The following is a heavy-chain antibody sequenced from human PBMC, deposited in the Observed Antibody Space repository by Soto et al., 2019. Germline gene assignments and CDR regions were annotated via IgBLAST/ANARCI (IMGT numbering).Heavy chain of an antibody. CDR1: GGSISTVGHY. CDR3: ARATGTLRSRNCDY. V-gene: IGHV4-31*03. Sequence: SETLSLTCSVSGGSISTVGHYWTWIRQSPGKGLEWIGSIYHTGSTYYSKSLRSRLTMSVDTSKSQFSLRLSSVTAADTAVYYCARATGTLRSRNCDYWGQGSLVTVSS. D-gene: IGHD1-1*01. CDR2: IYHTGST. J-gene: IGHJ4*02.